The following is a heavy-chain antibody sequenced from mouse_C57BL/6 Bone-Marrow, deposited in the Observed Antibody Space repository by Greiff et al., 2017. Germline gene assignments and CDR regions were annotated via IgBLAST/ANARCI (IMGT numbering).Heavy chain of an antibody. CDR2: IYTSDSET. D-gene: IGHD1-1*01. V-gene: IGHV1-61*01. J-gene: IGHJ1*03. CDR3: ARKEVFITTVESGYFDV. CDR1: GYTFTSYW. Sequence: QVQLQQPGAELVRPGSSVKLSCKASGYTFTSYWMDWVQQRPGQGLEWIGNIYTSDSETHYTQKFKDQATLTVDKSSSTAYMQLSSLTSEDTAVYYCARKEVFITTVESGYFDVWGTGTTVTVSS.